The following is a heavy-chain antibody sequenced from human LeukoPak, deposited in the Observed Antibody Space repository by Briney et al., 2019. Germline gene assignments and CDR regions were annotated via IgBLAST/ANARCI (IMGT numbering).Heavy chain of an antibody. V-gene: IGHV4-38-2*02. D-gene: IGHD3-22*01. CDR3: ARDSNYYDSSGYYLGAFDI. CDR1: GYSISSGFF. CDR2: IYNSGST. Sequence: PSETLSLTCTVSGYSISSGFFWGWIRQPPGKGLEWIGSIYNSGSTYYNPSLKSRVTISVDTSKNQFSLKLSSVTAADTAVYYCARDSNYYDSSGYYLGAFDIWGQGTMVTVSS. J-gene: IGHJ3*02.